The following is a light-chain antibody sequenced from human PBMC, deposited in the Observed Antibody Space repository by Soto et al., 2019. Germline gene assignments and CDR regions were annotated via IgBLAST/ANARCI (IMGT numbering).Light chain of an antibody. J-gene: IGKJ1*01. CDR1: QTISSW. CDR2: KAS. V-gene: IGKV1-5*03. CDR3: QQYVTAFRS. Sequence: DIQMTQSPSTLSGSVGDRVTITCRASQTISSWLSWYQQKPGTAPKLPIYKASSLQSGVPSRFSGSGSGTEFTLTISSLQPDDFATYYCQQYVTAFRSFGQGTKVDIK.